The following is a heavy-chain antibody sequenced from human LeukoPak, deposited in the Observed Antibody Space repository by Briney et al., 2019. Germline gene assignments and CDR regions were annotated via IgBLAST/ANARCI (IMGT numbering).Heavy chain of an antibody. CDR2: ISGSGGST. CDR1: GGTFSSYA. J-gene: IGHJ4*02. Sequence: SCKASGGTFSSYAMSWVRQAPGKGLEWVSAISGSGGSTYYADSVKGRFTISRDNSKNTLYLQMNSLRAEDTAVYYCAKATPYYDFWSGYSLAFDYWGQGTLVTVSS. V-gene: IGHV3-23*01. CDR3: AKATPYYDFWSGYSLAFDY. D-gene: IGHD3-3*01.